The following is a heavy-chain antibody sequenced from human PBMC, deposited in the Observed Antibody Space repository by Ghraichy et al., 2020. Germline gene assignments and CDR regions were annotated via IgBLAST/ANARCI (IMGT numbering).Heavy chain of an antibody. CDR1: GGSISSYY. J-gene: IGHJ6*02. D-gene: IGHD2-15*01. Sequence: SETLSLTCTVSGGSISSYYWSWIRQPPGKGLEWIGYIYYSGSTNYNPSLKSRVTISVDTSKNQFSLKLSSVTAADTAVYYCARDRGGYCSGGSCYFGNSYYDYYYGMDVWGQGTTVTVSS. CDR3: ARDRGGYCSGGSCYFGNSYYDYYYGMDV. V-gene: IGHV4-59*01. CDR2: IYYSGST.